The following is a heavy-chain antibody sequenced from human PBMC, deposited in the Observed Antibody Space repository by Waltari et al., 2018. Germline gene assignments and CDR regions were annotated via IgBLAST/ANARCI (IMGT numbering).Heavy chain of an antibody. CDR3: ARAYSGYVSDAFDI. D-gene: IGHD5-12*01. CDR2: MNPDRRNT. V-gene: IGHV1-8*03. Sequence: QVQLVQSGAEVKKPGASVKVSCKASGYTFTSYDINWVRQATGQGLEWTGWMNPDRRNTGYAQKVQSRVTITRNTSISTAYMELSSLRSEDTAVYYCARAYSGYVSDAFDIWGQGTMVTVSS. CDR1: GYTFTSYD. J-gene: IGHJ3*02.